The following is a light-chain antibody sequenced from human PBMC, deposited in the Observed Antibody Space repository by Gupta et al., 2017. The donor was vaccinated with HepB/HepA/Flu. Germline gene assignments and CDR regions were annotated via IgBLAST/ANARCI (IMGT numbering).Light chain of an antibody. V-gene: IGLV3-19*01. J-gene: IGLJ3*02. CDR3: NSRDNSGDQVL. Sequence: SSELTPDPAVSFAFGQTVKITCQGDSLRTYYASWYQQKPGQAPLLVLYRGNNRPSGIPDRFSGSNSGNTASLAITGAQPEDEADYYCNSRDNSGDQVLFGGGTKLTVL. CDR1: SLRTYY. CDR2: RGN.